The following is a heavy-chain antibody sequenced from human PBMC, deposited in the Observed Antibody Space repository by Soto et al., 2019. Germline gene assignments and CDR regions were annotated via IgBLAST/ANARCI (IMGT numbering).Heavy chain of an antibody. J-gene: IGHJ6*03. CDR2: IFSNDEK. V-gene: IGHV2-26*01. CDR3: ARILATTYSHNYIDV. CDR1: GFSLNNARMG. D-gene: IGHD1-1*01. Sequence: SGPTLVNPTETLTLTCTVSGFSLNNARMGLSWIRQPPGKALEWPAHIFSNDEKSYNTSLVASITISKDTSKSEVVLTVTNMDPVDTAIYYCARILATTYSHNYIDVWGKGTTVTVSS.